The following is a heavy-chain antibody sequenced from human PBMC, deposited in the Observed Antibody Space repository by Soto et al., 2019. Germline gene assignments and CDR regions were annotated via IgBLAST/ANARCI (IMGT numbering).Heavy chain of an antibody. CDR2: INHSGST. Sequence: QVQLQQWGAGLLKPSETLSLTCAVYGGSFSGYYWSWIRQPPGKGLEWIGEINHSGSTNYNPSLKSRVTISVETSKNQFSLKLSSVTAADTAVYYCARGRRLTDYGDPIPLGYWGQGTLVTVSS. J-gene: IGHJ4*02. CDR3: ARGRRLTDYGDPIPLGY. V-gene: IGHV4-34*01. CDR1: GGSFSGYY. D-gene: IGHD4-17*01.